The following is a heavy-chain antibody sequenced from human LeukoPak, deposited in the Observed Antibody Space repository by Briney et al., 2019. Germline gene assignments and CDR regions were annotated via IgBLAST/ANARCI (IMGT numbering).Heavy chain of an antibody. CDR3: ARGASSSTSWAVAFDI. D-gene: IGHD2-2*01. CDR1: GFTFSNYA. V-gene: IGHV3-23*01. Sequence: PGGSLRLSCEASGFTFSNYAMSWVRQAPGKGPEWVSALGGDGGDSYYADSVKGRFTISRDNSKGTLFLQMNSLRAEDTAVYYCARGASSSTSWAVAFDIWGQGTMVTVSS. J-gene: IGHJ3*02. CDR2: LGGDGGDS.